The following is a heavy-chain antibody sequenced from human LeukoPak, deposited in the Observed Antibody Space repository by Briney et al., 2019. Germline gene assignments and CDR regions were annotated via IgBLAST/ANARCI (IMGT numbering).Heavy chain of an antibody. CDR2: IIPIFGTA. CDR3: ASLAAAGTPFDY. J-gene: IGHJ4*02. Sequence: SVKVSCKASGGAFSSYAISWVRQAPGQGLEWMGGIIPIFGTANYAQKFQGRVTITADKSTSTAYMELSSLRSEDTAVYYCASLAAAGTPFDYWGQGTLVTVSS. CDR1: GGAFSSYA. V-gene: IGHV1-69*06. D-gene: IGHD6-13*01.